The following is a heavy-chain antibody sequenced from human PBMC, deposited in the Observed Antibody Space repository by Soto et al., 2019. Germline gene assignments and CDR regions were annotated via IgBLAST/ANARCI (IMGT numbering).Heavy chain of an antibody. CDR3: TRAATYYDFWSGYTLSDY. CDR1: GFTFGDYA. D-gene: IGHD3-3*01. CDR2: IRSKAYGGTT. J-gene: IGHJ4*02. V-gene: IGHV3-49*03. Sequence: GGSLRLSCTASGFTFGDYAMSWFRQAPGKGLEWVGFIRSKAYGGTTEYAASVKGRFTISRDDSKSIAYLQMNSLKTEDTAVYYRTRAATYYDFWSGYTLSDYWGQGTLVTVSS.